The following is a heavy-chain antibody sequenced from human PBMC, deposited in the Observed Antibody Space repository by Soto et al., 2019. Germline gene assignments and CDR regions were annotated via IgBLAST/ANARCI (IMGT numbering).Heavy chain of an antibody. Sequence: ASVKVSCKASGYTFTSYGISWVRQAPGQGLEWMGWISAYNGNTNYAQKLQGRVTMTTDTSTSTAYMELRSLRSDDTAVYYCAGCVYYGSVHPMDVWGKGTTVTVSS. J-gene: IGHJ6*03. D-gene: IGHD3-10*01. CDR2: ISAYNGNT. V-gene: IGHV1-18*01. CDR3: AGCVYYGSVHPMDV. CDR1: GYTFTSYG.